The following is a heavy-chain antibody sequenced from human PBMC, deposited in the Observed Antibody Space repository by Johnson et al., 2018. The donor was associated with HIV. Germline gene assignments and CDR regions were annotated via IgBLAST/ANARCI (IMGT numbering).Heavy chain of an antibody. CDR1: GLTVSTNY. V-gene: IGHV3-66*02. Sequence: MLLVESGGGMVQPGGSLRLSCAASGLTVSTNYMSWVRQAPGRGLEWVSVVYSDGNTYYADYVKDRFTISRDNSKNSLYLQMNSLRAEDTAVYYCAKTYSGSNRDAFDIWGQGTMVTVSS. D-gene: IGHD1-26*01. CDR2: VYSDGNT. J-gene: IGHJ3*02. CDR3: AKTYSGSNRDAFDI.